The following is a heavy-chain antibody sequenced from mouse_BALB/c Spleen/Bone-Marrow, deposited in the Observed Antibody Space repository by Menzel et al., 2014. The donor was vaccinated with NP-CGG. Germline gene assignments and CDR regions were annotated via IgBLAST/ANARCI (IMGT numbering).Heavy chain of an antibody. CDR3: AREDYGKGFAY. D-gene: IGHD2-1*01. V-gene: IGHV1S135*01. J-gene: IGHJ3*01. CDR2: IDPYNGGT. CDR1: GYAFTSYN. Sequence: EVKLMESGPELVKPGASVKVSCKASGYAFTSYNMYWVKQSHGKSLEWIGHIDPYNGGTSYNQKFKGKATLTVDKSSSTAYMHLNSLTSEDSAVYYCAREDYGKGFAYGGQGTLVTVSA.